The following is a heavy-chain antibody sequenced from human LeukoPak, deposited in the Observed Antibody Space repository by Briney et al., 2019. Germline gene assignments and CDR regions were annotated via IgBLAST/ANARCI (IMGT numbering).Heavy chain of an antibody. CDR1: GGTFSSYA. Sequence: VASVKVSCKASGGTFSSYAISWVRQAPGQGLEWMGGIIPIFGTANYAQKFQGRVTITTDESTSTAYMELSSLRSEDTAVYYCGKGYCSSTSCLNWFDPWGQGTLVTVSS. CDR3: GKGYCSSTSCLNWFDP. J-gene: IGHJ5*02. D-gene: IGHD2-2*01. V-gene: IGHV1-69*05. CDR2: IIPIFGTA.